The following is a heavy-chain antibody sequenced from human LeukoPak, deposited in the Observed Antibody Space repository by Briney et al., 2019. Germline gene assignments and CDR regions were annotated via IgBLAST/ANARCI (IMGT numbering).Heavy chain of an antibody. CDR3: ARGGTALGYGGYGVGFYP. V-gene: IGHV4-34*01. D-gene: IGHD5-12*01. CDR1: GGSFSGYY. J-gene: IGHJ5*02. Sequence: PSETLSLTCAVSGGSFSGYYWSWIRQPPGKGLEWIGEINHSGSTNYNPSLKSRVTISVDTSKNQFSLKLSSVTAADTAVYYCARGGTALGYGGYGVGFYPSGEGTLVTVSS. CDR2: INHSGST.